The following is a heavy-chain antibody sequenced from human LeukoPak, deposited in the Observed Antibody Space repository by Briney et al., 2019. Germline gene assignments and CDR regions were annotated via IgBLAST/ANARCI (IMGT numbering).Heavy chain of an antibody. Sequence: SGGSLRLSCTTSEFTFGDYGMSWVRQAPGKGLEWVGFIRSKASGETRQYAASVKGRFAISRDDSKSTTYLEMSSLKTEDTAVYYCTNRVPDYSASSGSYSYYFDDWGQGTLVTVSS. CDR2: IRSKASGETR. CDR1: EFTFGDYG. D-gene: IGHD3-10*01. CDR3: TNRVPDYSASSGSYSYYFDD. J-gene: IGHJ4*02. V-gene: IGHV3-49*04.